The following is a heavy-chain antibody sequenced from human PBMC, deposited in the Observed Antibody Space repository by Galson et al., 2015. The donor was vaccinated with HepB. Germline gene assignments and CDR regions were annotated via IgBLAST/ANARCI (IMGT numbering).Heavy chain of an antibody. J-gene: IGHJ4*02. V-gene: IGHV3-74*01. CDR3: ARDKDLSSLDY. D-gene: IGHD3-16*02. CDR2: INSDGSST. Sequence: SLRLSCAASGFTFSSYWMRWVRQAPGKGLVWVSRINSDGSSTSYADSVKGRYTISRDNAKNTLYLQMNSLRAEDTAVYYCARDKDLSSLDYWGQGTLVTVSS. CDR1: GFTFSSYW.